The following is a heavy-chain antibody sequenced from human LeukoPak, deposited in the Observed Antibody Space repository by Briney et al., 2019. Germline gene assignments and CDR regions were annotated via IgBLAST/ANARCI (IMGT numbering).Heavy chain of an antibody. J-gene: IGHJ4*02. Sequence: SETLSLTCTVSGGSISSYYWSWIRQPPGKGLEWIGYIYYSGSTNYNPSLKSRVTISVDTSKNQFSLKLSSVTAADTAVYYCAREGGDSSSWYLTDYWGQGTLVTVSS. CDR3: AREGGDSSSWYLTDY. D-gene: IGHD6-13*01. V-gene: IGHV4-59*12. CDR2: IYYSGST. CDR1: GGSISSYY.